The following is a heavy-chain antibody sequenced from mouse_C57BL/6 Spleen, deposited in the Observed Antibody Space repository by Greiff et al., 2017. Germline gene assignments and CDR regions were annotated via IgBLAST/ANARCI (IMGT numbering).Heavy chain of an antibody. CDR1: GFSLTSYG. D-gene: IGHD1-1*01. V-gene: IGHV2-2*01. Sequence: VQLVESGPGLVQPSQSLSITCTVSGFSLTSYGVPWVRQSPGNGLEWLGVIWSGGSTDNNAASISRLSSSKYHSKSQVFFKLNRLQADDTAIYYCARPFMTTVVATDYYAMDYWGQGTSVPVAS. CDR3: ARPFMTTVVATDYYAMDY. J-gene: IGHJ4*01. CDR2: IWSGGST.